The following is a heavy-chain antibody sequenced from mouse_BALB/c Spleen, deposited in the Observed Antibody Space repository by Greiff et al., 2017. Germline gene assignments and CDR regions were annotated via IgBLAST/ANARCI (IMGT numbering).Heavy chain of an antibody. CDR3: TRHFEQGAMEY. CDR1: GFTFSSYV. V-gene: IGHV5-6*03. CDR2: ISSGGSYT. Sequence: EVKLMESGGGLVKPGGSLKLSCAASGFTFSSYVMSWVRQTPEKRLEWVATISSGGSYTYYPNSVKGRFTISRDNAKNTLYLQMSSLKSEDTAMYYCTRHFEQGAMEYGGQGTWVTVS. J-gene: IGHJ4*01.